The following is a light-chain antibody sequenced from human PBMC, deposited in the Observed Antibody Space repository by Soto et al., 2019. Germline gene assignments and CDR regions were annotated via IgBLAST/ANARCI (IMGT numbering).Light chain of an antibody. V-gene: IGKV3-20*01. CDR1: QGVTTAY. Sequence: EVVLTQSPGTLSLSPGERATLSCRASQGVTTAYLAWYQHKTGQAPRLLLYGASNRATGIPDRFSGSGSGTDFTLTISRLEPEDFAVYSCQQYGASPLFTFGPGTKVDLK. CDR3: QQYGASPLFT. J-gene: IGKJ3*01. CDR2: GAS.